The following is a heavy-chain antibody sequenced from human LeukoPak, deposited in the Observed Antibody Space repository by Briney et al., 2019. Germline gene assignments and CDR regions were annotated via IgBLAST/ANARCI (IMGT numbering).Heavy chain of an antibody. CDR1: GGSISSYY. D-gene: IGHD3-10*01. Sequence: SETLSLTCTVSGGSISSYYWSWIRQPPGKGLEWIGYIYYSGSTNYNPSLKSRVTMSVDTSKNQFSLKLSSVTAADTAVYYCARTALYYYGSGSYFDHWGQGTLVTVSS. V-gene: IGHV4-59*01. J-gene: IGHJ4*02. CDR3: ARTALYYYGSGSYFDH. CDR2: IYYSGST.